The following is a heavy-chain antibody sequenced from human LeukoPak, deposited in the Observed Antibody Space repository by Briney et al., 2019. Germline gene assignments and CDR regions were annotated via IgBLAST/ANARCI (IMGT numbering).Heavy chain of an antibody. CDR2: ISGSGGST. D-gene: IGHD3-3*01. V-gene: IGHV3-23*01. CDR3: AKEYYDFWSGYYTGSLYSGFDP. Sequence: PGGSLRLSCAASGFTFSSYAMSWVRQAPGKGLEWVSAISGSGGSTYYADSVKGRFTISRDNPKNTLYLQMNSLRAEDTAVYYCAKEYYDFWSGYYTGSLYSGFDPWGQGTLVTVSS. CDR1: GFTFSSYA. J-gene: IGHJ5*02.